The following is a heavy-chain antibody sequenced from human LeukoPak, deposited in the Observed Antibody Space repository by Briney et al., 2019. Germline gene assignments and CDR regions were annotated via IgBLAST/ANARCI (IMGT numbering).Heavy chain of an antibody. J-gene: IGHJ4*02. CDR2: ISKDGRRE. CDR1: GFTFNNYA. Sequence: GGSLRLSCAASGFTFNNYAMHCVRQAPGKGLEWVAFISKDGRREHHADSVKGRFTISRDNSKNTLFLQMNSLRAEDTAIYYCASDGIAVAGTFTLVYWGQGTPVTVSS. D-gene: IGHD6-19*01. V-gene: IGHV3-30*04. CDR3: ASDGIAVAGTFTLVY.